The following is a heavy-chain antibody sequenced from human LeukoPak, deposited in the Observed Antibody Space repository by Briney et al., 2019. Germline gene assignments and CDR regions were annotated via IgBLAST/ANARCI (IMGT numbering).Heavy chain of an antibody. CDR1: GGSISSYY. D-gene: IGHD5-24*01. CDR3: ARARGMATIPFDY. CDR2: IYYSGST. J-gene: IGHJ4*02. Sequence: SETLSLTCTVSGGSISSYYWSWIRQPPGKGLEWIGYIYYSGSTNYNPSLKSRATISVDTSKNQFSLKLSSVTAADTAVYYCARARGMATIPFDYWGQGTLVTVSS. V-gene: IGHV4-59*01.